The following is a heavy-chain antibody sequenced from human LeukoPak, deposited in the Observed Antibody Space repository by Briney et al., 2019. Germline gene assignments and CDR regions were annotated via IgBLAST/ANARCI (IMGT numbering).Heavy chain of an antibody. V-gene: IGHV3-48*03. D-gene: IGHD6-19*01. CDR2: ISSSGSTM. CDR3: SLLAVASPQDY. J-gene: IGHJ4*02. Sequence: GGSLRLSCAASGFTFSTYEMHWVRPAPGKGLEWVSDISSSGSTMYYADSVKGRFTTSRDNAKNLLYLQMHSLRAEDTAVYYCSLLAVASPQDYWGQGTLVTVSS. CDR1: GFTFSTYE.